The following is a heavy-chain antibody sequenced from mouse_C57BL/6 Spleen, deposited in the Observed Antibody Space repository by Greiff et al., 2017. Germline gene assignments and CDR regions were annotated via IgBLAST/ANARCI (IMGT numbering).Heavy chain of an antibody. CDR1: GYTFTDYE. CDR3: TRRVWDGWYFNV. D-gene: IGHD4-1*01. J-gene: IGHJ1*03. Sequence: VQLQQSGAELVRPGAPVTLSCKASGYTFTDYEMHWVKQTPVHGLEWIGAIDPETGGTAYNQKFKGKAILTAAKSSSTAYMGLRSLTSEDSAVYYCTRRVWDGWYFNVWGTGATVTVSS. CDR2: IDPETGGT. V-gene: IGHV1-15*01.